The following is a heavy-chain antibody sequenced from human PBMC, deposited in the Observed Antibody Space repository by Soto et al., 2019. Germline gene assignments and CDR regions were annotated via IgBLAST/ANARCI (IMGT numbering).Heavy chain of an antibody. CDR3: AIDGSSSSSYYYYYYGMDV. D-gene: IGHD6-13*01. J-gene: IGHJ6*01. CDR2: IYYSGST. Sequence: AETLASTFTVSGGSIRSYYWSWIRQPPGKVLELIGYIYYSGSTNYNPSLKSRVTISVDTSKNQFSLKLSSVTAADTAVYYCAIDGSSSSSYYYYYYGMDVLGQGTTVTFS. V-gene: IGHV4-59*01. CDR1: GGSIRSYY.